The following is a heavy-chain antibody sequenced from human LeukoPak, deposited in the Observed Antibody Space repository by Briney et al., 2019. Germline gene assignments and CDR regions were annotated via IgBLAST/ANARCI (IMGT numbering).Heavy chain of an antibody. CDR2: IIPIFGTA. V-gene: IGHV1-69*05. CDR1: GGTFSSYA. Sequence: ASVKVSCKASGGTFSSYAISWVRQAPGQGFEWMGGIIPIFGTANYAQKFQGRVTITTDESTSTAYMELSSLRSEDTAVYYCAGGRYFDWLPSYYFDYWGQGTLVTVSS. CDR3: AGGRYFDWLPSYYFDY. J-gene: IGHJ4*02. D-gene: IGHD3-9*01.